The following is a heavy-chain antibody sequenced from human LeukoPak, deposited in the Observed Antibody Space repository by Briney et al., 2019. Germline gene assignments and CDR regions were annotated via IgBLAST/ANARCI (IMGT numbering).Heavy chain of an antibody. CDR1: GGSISSGGYS. Sequence: SETLSLTCAVSGGSISSGGYSWSWIRQPPGKGLEWIGYIYHSGSTYYNPSLKSRVTISVDRSKNQFSLKLSSVTAADTAVYYCARDRGNFYGDFSFDYWGQGTLVTVSS. V-gene: IGHV4-30-2*01. CDR2: IYHSGST. D-gene: IGHD4-17*01. CDR3: ARDRGNFYGDFSFDY. J-gene: IGHJ4*02.